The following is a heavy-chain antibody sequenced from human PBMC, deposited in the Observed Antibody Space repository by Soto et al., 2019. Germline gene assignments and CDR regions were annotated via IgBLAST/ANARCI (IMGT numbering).Heavy chain of an antibody. CDR1: GGSLSIGGYS. J-gene: IGHJ5*02. Sequence: SETLSLTCAVSGGSLSIGGYSWSWIRQPAGKGLEWIWYVYHSGTTYYNPSLKSRVTISVDKSKNQFSLKLSSVTAADTAVYCCARSYYYGSTHWFDPWGQGTLVHLSS. D-gene: IGHD3-10*01. CDR2: VYHSGTT. CDR3: ARSYYYGSTHWFDP. V-gene: IGHV4-30-2*01.